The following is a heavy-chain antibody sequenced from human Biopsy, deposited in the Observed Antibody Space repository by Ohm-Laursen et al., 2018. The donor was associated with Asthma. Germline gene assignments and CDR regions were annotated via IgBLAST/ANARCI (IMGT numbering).Heavy chain of an antibody. CDR3: ANYEVVTAILPMDV. CDR1: GFTFSGYA. V-gene: IGHV3-30*18. CDR2: ISYDGGNK. J-gene: IGHJ6*02. D-gene: IGHD2-21*02. Sequence: SLRLSCSASGFTFSGYALHWVRQAPGRGMEWVAVISYDGGNKYYGDSVKGRFTISRDNSKNTLYLQMNSLRAEDTAVYYCANYEVVTAILPMDVWGQGTTVTVSS.